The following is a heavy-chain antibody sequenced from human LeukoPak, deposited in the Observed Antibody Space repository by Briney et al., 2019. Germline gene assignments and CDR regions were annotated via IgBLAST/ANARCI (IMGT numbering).Heavy chain of an antibody. CDR1: GFTFSSYE. D-gene: IGHD1-26*01. CDR3: AREGGSENWFDP. Sequence: PGGSLRLSCAASGFTFSSYEMNWVRQAPGKGLEWISYVTSTGGTTYYADSVKGRFTISRNNAKNSLYLQMNSLRAEDTAVYYCAREGGSENWFDPWGQGTLVTVSS. V-gene: IGHV3-48*03. J-gene: IGHJ5*02. CDR2: VTSTGGTT.